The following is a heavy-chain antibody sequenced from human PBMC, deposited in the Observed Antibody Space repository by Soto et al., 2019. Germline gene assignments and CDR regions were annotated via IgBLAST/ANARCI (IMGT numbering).Heavy chain of an antibody. CDR3: ARCFLDRHRMDV. J-gene: IGHJ6*02. V-gene: IGHV1-69*13. CDR1: GGTFSSYA. CDR2: IIPIFGTA. Sequence: SVKVSCKASGGTFSSYAISWVRQAPGQGLEWMGGIIPIFGTANYAQKFQGRVTSTADESTSTAYMELSSLRSEDTAVYYCARCFLDRHRMDVWGQGTTVTVSS.